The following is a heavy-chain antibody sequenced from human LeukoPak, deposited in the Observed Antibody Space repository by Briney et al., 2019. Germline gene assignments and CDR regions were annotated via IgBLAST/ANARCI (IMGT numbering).Heavy chain of an antibody. J-gene: IGHJ4*02. CDR1: GYTFTGYY. CDR2: INPNSGGT. Sequence: ASVKVSCKASGYTFTGYYMHWVRQAPGQGLEWMGWINPNSGGTNYAQKFQGRVTMTRDTSISTAYMELSRLRSDDTAVYYCARAAGPSAIFDCWGQGTLVTVSS. V-gene: IGHV1-2*02. CDR3: ARAAGPSAIFDC. D-gene: IGHD6-13*01.